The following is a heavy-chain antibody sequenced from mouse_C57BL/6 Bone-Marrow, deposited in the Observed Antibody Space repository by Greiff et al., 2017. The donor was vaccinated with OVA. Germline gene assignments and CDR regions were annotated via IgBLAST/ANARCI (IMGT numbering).Heavy chain of an antibody. CDR1: GFTFSSYA. CDR3: TRDYWGFAY. CDR2: ISSGGDYI. Sequence: EVKLMESGEGLVKPGGSLKLSCAASGFTFSSYAMSWVRQTPEKRLEWVAYISSGGDYIYYADTVKGRFTISRDSARNTLYLQMSSLKSEDTAMYYCTRDYWGFAYWGQGTLVTVSA. V-gene: IGHV5-9-1*02. J-gene: IGHJ3*01. D-gene: IGHD1-1*01.